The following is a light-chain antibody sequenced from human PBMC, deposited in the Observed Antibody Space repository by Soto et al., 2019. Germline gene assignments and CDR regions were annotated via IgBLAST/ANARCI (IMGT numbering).Light chain of an antibody. CDR2: EVS. Sequence: QSVLTQPPSSSGSPGQSVTISCTGTSSDVGGYNYVSWYQQHPGKAPKLMIYEVSKRPSGVPDRFSGSKSGNTASLTVSGFQAEDEADYSCGSYAGRNNPHFVSGTGTRVTAL. J-gene: IGLJ1*01. CDR1: SSDVGGYNY. CDR3: GSYAGRNNPHFV. V-gene: IGLV2-8*01.